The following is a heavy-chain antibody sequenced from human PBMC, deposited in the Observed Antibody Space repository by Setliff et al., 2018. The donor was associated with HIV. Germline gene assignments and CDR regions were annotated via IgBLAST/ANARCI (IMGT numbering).Heavy chain of an antibody. V-gene: IGHV3-21*01. CDR1: GFTFRSYV. J-gene: IGHJ5*02. Sequence: PGGSLRLSCAASGFTFRSYVTTWVRQAPGEGLEWVASISSSSSYIFYADSVKGRFTISRDNAKNSLYLQMNSLRAEDTAVYYCARDAWGENRFDPWGQGTLVTVSS. D-gene: IGHD3-16*01. CDR2: ISSSSSYI. CDR3: ARDAWGENRFDP.